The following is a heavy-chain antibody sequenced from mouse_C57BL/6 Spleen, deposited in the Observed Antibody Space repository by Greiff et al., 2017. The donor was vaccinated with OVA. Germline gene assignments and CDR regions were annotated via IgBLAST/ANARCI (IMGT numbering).Heavy chain of an antibody. CDR1: GFTFSNYW. Sequence: EVKLEESGGGLVQPGGSMKLSCVASGFTFSNYWMNWVRQSPEKGLEWVAQIRLKSDNYATHYAESVKGRFTISRDDSKSSVYLQMNNLRAEDTGIYYCTGGPSNYLRGFDYWGQGTTLTVSS. CDR2: IRLKSDNYAT. CDR3: TGGPSNYLRGFDY. V-gene: IGHV6-3*01. D-gene: IGHD2-5*01. J-gene: IGHJ2*01.